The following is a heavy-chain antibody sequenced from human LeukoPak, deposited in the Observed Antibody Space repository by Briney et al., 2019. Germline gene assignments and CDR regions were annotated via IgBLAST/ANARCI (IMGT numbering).Heavy chain of an antibody. V-gene: IGHV3-23*01. CDR1: GFILSTYA. CDR3: VKGREAYSGSYTPFDS. Sequence: PGGSLRLSCAASGFILSTYAMNWVRQAPGKGLECVSTISGSGKNTYYADSVKGRFTISRDSSKNTLYLQINSLRAEDTAVYYCVKGREAYSGSYTPFDSWGQGTLVTVSS. D-gene: IGHD1-26*01. J-gene: IGHJ4*02. CDR2: ISGSGKNT.